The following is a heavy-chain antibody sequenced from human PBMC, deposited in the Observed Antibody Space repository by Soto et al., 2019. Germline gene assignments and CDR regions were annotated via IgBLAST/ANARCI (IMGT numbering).Heavy chain of an antibody. V-gene: IGHV1-46*01. D-gene: IGHD6-13*01. CDR3: ARELGGVSSSHWAYGIDV. J-gene: IGHJ6*02. CDR2: INPSGGST. CDR1: GYTFTSYY. Sequence: ASVKVSCKASGYTFTSYYMHWVRQAPGQGLEWMGIINPSGGSTSYAQKFQGRVTMTRDTSTSTVYMELSSLRSEDTAVYYCARELGGVSSSHWAYGIDVWGQGTMVTVSS.